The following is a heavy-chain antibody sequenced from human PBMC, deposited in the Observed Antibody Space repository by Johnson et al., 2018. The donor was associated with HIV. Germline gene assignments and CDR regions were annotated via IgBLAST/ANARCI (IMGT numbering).Heavy chain of an antibody. CDR1: GFTVSSNY. D-gene: IGHD1-26*01. CDR2: IYSGGST. Sequence: VQLVESGGGVVQPGGSLRLACAVSGFTVSSNYMSWVRQAPGKGLEWVSVIYSGGSTFYADSVKGRFTISRDNSKNTLYLQMNSLRAEDTAVYYCARDRGGGSYNQNAFDIWGQGTMVTVSS. J-gene: IGHJ3*02. V-gene: IGHV3-66*01. CDR3: ARDRGGGSYNQNAFDI.